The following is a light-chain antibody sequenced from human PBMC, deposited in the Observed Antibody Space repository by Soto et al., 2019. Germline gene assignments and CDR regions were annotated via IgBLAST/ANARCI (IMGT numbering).Light chain of an antibody. Sequence: QSALTQPPSASGSPGQSVTISCTGTSSDVGAYNYVSWYQQYPGKAPKRMIYEVSKRPSGVPDRFSGSKSGKTASLTVSGLQPEDEADYYCTSSAGSDIGVFGGGTKVTVL. CDR3: TSSAGSDIGV. J-gene: IGLJ3*02. CDR2: EVS. V-gene: IGLV2-8*01. CDR1: SSDVGAYNY.